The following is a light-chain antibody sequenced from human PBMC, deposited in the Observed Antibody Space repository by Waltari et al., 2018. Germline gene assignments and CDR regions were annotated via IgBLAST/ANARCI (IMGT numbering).Light chain of an antibody. V-gene: IGKV4-1*01. CDR3: QQYYSTPHT. J-gene: IGKJ3*01. CDR1: QSVLYSSNNNNY. Sequence: DIVMTQSPDSLAVSLGERATINCKSSQSVLYSSNNNNYLAWYQQKPGQPPKLLIYWASTRESGVPDRVSGSGSGTDFTLTISSLQAEDVAVYCCQQYYSTPHTFGPGTKVDIK. CDR2: WAS.